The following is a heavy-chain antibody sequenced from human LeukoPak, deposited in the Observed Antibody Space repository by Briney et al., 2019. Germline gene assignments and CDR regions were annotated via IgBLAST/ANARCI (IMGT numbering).Heavy chain of an antibody. Sequence: SETLSLTCTVSGGSISGYYWSWIRQPPGKGLEWIGYIYYTGSTSYNPSLKSRVTISVETSKNHFSMRLSSVTAADTAVYYCGRVDTSGSVPWGQGTMVTVSS. D-gene: IGHD6-19*01. CDR2: IYYTGST. CDR3: GRVDTSGSVP. CDR1: GGSISGYY. J-gene: IGHJ3*01. V-gene: IGHV4-59*01.